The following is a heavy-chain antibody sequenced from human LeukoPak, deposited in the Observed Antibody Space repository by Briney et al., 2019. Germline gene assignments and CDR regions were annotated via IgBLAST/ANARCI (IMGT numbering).Heavy chain of an antibody. Sequence: PGGSLRLSCAASGFTFSSYGMHWVRQAPGKGLEWVAVISYDGSNKYYADSVKGRFTISRDNSKNTLYLQMNSLRAEDTAVYYCAKVRYYGSGSDGLFDYWGQGTLVTASS. CDR2: ISYDGSNK. CDR3: AKVRYYGSGSDGLFDY. D-gene: IGHD3-10*01. J-gene: IGHJ4*02. CDR1: GFTFSSYG. V-gene: IGHV3-30*18.